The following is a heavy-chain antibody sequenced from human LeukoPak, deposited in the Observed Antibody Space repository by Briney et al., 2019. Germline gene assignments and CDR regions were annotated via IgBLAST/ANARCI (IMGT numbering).Heavy chain of an antibody. CDR1: GGSFSGYY. V-gene: IGHV4-34*01. CDR3: ARIRKGIHTPTGDREFDP. D-gene: IGHD7-27*01. CDR2: INHSGST. J-gene: IGHJ5*02. Sequence: SETLSLTCAVYGGSFSGYYWSWIRQPPRKGLEWIGEINHSGSTNYNPSLKSRVTISVDTSKNQFSLKLSSVTAADTAVYYCARIRKGIHTPTGDREFDPWGQGTLVTVSS.